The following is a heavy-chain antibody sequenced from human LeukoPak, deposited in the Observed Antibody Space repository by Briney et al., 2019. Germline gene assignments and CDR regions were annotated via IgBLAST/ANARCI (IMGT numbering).Heavy chain of an antibody. CDR2: ISAYNGNT. D-gene: IGHD1-1*01. Sequence: ASVKVSCKASGYTFTSYGISWVRQAPGQGLEWMGWISAYNGNTNYAQKLQGRVTTTTDTSTSTAYMELRSLRSDDTAVYYCARDRTTGTTQRVFYYYYYMDVWGKGTTVTVSS. V-gene: IGHV1-18*01. CDR1: GYTFTSYG. J-gene: IGHJ6*03. CDR3: ARDRTTGTTQRVFYYYYYMDV.